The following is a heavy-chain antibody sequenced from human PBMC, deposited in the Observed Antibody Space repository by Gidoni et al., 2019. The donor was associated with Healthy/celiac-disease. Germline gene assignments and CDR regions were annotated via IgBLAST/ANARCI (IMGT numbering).Heavy chain of an antibody. CDR1: GFTFSSYA. CDR2: ISGSGGST. CDR3: AKAGSPFSGLGQGGAVADY. V-gene: IGHV3-23*01. J-gene: IGHJ4*02. D-gene: IGHD6-19*01. Sequence: EVQLLESGGGLVQPGGSLRLSCAASGFTFSSYAMSWVRQAPGKGLEWVSAISGSGGSTYYADSVKGRFTISRDNSKNTLYLQMNSLRAEDTAVYYCAKAGSPFSGLGQGGAVADYWGQGTLVTVSS.